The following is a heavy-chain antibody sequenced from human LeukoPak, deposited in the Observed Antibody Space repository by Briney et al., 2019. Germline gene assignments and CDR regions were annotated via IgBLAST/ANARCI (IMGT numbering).Heavy chain of an antibody. CDR1: GGSISSYY. CDR2: IYYSGST. D-gene: IGHD3-9*01. Sequence: PSETLSLTCTVSGGSISSYYWSWIRQPPGKGLEWIGYIYYSGSTNYNPSLKSRVTISVDTSKNQFSLKLSSVTAEDTAVYYCARGARYFDWLFSRWGQGTLVTVSS. V-gene: IGHV4-59*01. J-gene: IGHJ4*02. CDR3: ARGARYFDWLFSR.